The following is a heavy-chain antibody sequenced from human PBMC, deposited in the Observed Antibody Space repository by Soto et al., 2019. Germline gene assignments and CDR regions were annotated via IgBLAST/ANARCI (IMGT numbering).Heavy chain of an antibody. D-gene: IGHD2-8*01. V-gene: IGHV3-23*01. CDR1: GFTFSTYA. CDR2: ITTSGGNT. CDR3: AGRYCTNGVCYTNYYYYIDV. Sequence: EVQLLESGGGLVQPGGSLRLSCAASGFTFSTYAMSWVRQAPGKGLEWVSTITTSGGNTYYADSVQGRFTISRDNSKNTLYLQINSLRVGVTAVYYCAGRYCTNGVCYTNYYYYIDVWGKETTVTVSS. J-gene: IGHJ6*03.